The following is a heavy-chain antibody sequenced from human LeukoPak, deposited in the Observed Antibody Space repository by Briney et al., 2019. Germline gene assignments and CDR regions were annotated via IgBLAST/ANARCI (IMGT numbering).Heavy chain of an antibody. V-gene: IGHV3-21*01. Sequence: WGSLRLSCAAPGFTFSNYNMNWVRQAPGKSLEWVSSITSTSTYTFYADSVKGRFTISRDNSKNTLYLQMNSLRAEDTAVYYCAREVSTGSSWYRDAFDIWGQGTMVTVSS. CDR1: GFTFSNYN. D-gene: IGHD6-13*01. CDR3: AREVSTGSSWYRDAFDI. J-gene: IGHJ3*02. CDR2: ITSTSTYT.